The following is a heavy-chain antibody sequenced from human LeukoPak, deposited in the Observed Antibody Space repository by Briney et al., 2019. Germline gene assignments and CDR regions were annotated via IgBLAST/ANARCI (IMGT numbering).Heavy chain of an antibody. V-gene: IGHV3-23*01. CDR1: GFTFSSYA. D-gene: IGHD5-24*01. J-gene: IGHJ4*02. Sequence: GGSLRLSCAASGFTFSSYAMSWVRQAPGKGLEWVSAISGSGGSTYYADSVKGRFTISRDNSKNTLYLQMNSLRAEDTAVYYCAKDRRDGYNPHSFDYWGQGTLVTVSS. CDR2: ISGSGGST. CDR3: AKDRRDGYNPHSFDY.